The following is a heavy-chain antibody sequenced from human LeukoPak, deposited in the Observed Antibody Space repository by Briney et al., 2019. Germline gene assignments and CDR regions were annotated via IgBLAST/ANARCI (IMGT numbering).Heavy chain of an antibody. D-gene: IGHD1-1*01. CDR2: IYSGGST. Sequence: GGSLRLSCAASGFTVSSNYMSWVRQAPGKGLEWVSVIYSGGSTYYADSVKGRFTISRDNSKNTLYLQMNSLRAEDTAVYYCARVDVEGYHFDYWGQGTLVTVSS. J-gene: IGHJ4*02. V-gene: IGHV3-53*01. CDR1: GFTVSSNY. CDR3: ARVDVEGYHFDY.